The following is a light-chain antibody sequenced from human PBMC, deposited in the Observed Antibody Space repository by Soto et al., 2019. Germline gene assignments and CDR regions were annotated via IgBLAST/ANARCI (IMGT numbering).Light chain of an antibody. CDR2: DAS. J-gene: IGKJ4*01. Sequence: DIQMTQSPSTLSASVGDRVTITCRASQSISSWLAWYQQKPGKAPKLLIYDASSLESGVPSRFSGSGSGTEFTLSISSLQSEDFAVYYCQQYSVWPPVLTFGGGTKV. CDR3: QQYSVWPPVLT. V-gene: IGKV1-5*01. CDR1: QSISSW.